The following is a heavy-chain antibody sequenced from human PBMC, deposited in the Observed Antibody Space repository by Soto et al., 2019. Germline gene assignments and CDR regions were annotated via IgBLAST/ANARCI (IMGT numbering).Heavy chain of an antibody. Sequence: QVQLVQSGAEVKKPGASVKVSCKASGYTFTSYAMHWVRQAPGQRLEWMGWINAGNGNTKYSQKFQGRVTITRDTSASTAYMELSSLRSEDTALYYCARDLVGASSDDYLGQGTLVTVSS. J-gene: IGHJ4*02. CDR3: ARDLVGASSDDY. CDR1: GYTFTSYA. D-gene: IGHD1-26*01. CDR2: INAGNGNT. V-gene: IGHV1-3*01.